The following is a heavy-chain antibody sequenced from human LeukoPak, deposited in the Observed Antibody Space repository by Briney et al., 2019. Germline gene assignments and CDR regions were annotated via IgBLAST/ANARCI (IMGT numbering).Heavy chain of an antibody. CDR3: ARDNRYTGNYLDAFDI. CDR1: GFIFSAYG. CDR2: IWYDGSSK. J-gene: IGHJ3*02. D-gene: IGHD3-16*02. Sequence: GGSLRLSCAASGFIFSAYGMHWVRQAPGKGLEWLAVIWYDGSSKYYSASVKGRFTISRDNSKNTLYMQMNNLRVEDTAVYFCARDNRYTGNYLDAFDIWGQGTLVTVSS. V-gene: IGHV3-33*01.